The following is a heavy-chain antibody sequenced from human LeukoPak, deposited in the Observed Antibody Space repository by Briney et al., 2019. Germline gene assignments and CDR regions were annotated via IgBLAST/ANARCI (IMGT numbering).Heavy chain of an antibody. Sequence: GGSLRLSCAASGFTFDDYGMSWVRQAPGKGLEWVCGINWKGGSTGCADSVQGRFTISRDNAKNALYLQMYSLRVGDTASYYCVRDRPSYYCFDYWGQGTLVTVSS. CDR3: VRDRPSYYCFDY. V-gene: IGHV3-20*04. J-gene: IGHJ4*02. CDR1: GFTFDDYG. D-gene: IGHD2-8*01. CDR2: INWKGGST.